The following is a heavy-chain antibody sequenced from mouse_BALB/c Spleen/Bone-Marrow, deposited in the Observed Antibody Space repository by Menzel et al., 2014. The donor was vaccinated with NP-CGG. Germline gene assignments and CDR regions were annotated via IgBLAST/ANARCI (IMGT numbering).Heavy chain of an antibody. J-gene: IGHJ2*01. Sequence: EVHLVESGGGLVQPGGSLKLSCAASGFTFSNYGMSWVRQTPDERLELVATINSNGGSTYYPDSVKGRFTISRDTAKNTLYLQMSSLKSEETAMYYCARGNYGNYVDYFDFWGQGTTLTVSS. CDR3: ARGNYGNYVDYFDF. CDR2: INSNGGST. V-gene: IGHV5-6-3*01. CDR1: GFTFSNYG. D-gene: IGHD2-1*01.